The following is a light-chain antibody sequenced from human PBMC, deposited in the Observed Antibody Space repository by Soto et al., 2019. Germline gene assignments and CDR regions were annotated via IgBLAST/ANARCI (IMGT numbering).Light chain of an antibody. V-gene: IGLV2-14*01. CDR3: CYYVGSKNFPYV. Sequence: QSALTQPASVSGSPGQSITISCTGTSSDVGNYIFVSWYRQHPGKAPKLMIYDINNRPSGFSNRFSGSKSGNTASLTISGLQTEEEAYYYHCYYVGSKNFPYVLGTGTRVT. CDR2: DIN. CDR1: SSDVGNYIF. J-gene: IGLJ1*01.